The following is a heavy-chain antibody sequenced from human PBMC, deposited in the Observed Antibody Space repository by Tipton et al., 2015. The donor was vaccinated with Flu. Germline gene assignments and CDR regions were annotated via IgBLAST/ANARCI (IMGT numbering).Heavy chain of an antibody. CDR2: IIPIFGTA. J-gene: IGHJ4*02. CDR1: GGTFSSYA. D-gene: IGHD6-19*01. CDR3: ARDPVAPTSSGWYVRATWFDY. Sequence: QLVQSGAEVKMPGSSVKVSCKASGGTFSSYAISWVRQAPGQGLEWMGRIIPIFGTANYAQKFQGRDTITAEESTSTAYMELSSLRSEDTAEYYCARDPVAPTSSGWYVRATWFDYWGQGTLVTVSS. V-gene: IGHV1-69*15.